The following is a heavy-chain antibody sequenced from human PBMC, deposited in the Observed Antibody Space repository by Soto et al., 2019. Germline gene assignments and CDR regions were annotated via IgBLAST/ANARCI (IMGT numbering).Heavy chain of an antibody. CDR1: GYRFINYW. CDR2: IDPSDSYT. Sequence: EVQLVQSGAEEKKPGESLRLSCQGSGYRFINYWISWVRQMPGKGLEWVGRIDPSDSYTVYSPSFQGHVTISIDTAINTAFLEWRSLQASDTAMYYCVRHGNGTPFYFDFWGRGTLVPVSS. D-gene: IGHD1-1*01. J-gene: IGHJ4*02. CDR3: VRHGNGTPFYFDF. V-gene: IGHV5-10-1*03.